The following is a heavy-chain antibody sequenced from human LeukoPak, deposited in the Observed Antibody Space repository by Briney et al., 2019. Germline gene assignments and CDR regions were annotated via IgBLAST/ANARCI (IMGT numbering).Heavy chain of an antibody. CDR3: ATLSDDY. Sequence: GRSLRLSCAASGFTFSSYGMHWVRQAPGKGLEWVAVISYDGSNKYYADSVKGRFTISRDNSKNTLYLQMNSLRAEDTAVYYCATLSDDYWGQGTLVTVS. J-gene: IGHJ4*02. CDR1: GFTFSSYG. V-gene: IGHV3-30*03. CDR2: ISYDGSNK.